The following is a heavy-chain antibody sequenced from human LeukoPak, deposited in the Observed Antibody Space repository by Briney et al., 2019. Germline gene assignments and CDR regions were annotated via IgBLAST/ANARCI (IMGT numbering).Heavy chain of an antibody. V-gene: IGHV4-34*01. CDR3: ARGPRITIFGVVRPRYYFDY. CDR1: GGSFSGYY. CDR2: INHSGST. D-gene: IGHD3-3*01. J-gene: IGHJ4*02. Sequence: SETLSLTCAVYGGSFSGYYWRWVRQPPGKGLEWIGEINHSGSTNYNPSLKSPVTISVDTSKNQFSLKLSSVTAADTAVYYCARGPRITIFGVVRPRYYFDYWGQGTLVTVSS.